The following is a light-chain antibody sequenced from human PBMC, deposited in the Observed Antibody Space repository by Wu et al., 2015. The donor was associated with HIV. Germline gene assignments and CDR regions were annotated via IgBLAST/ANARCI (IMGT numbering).Light chain of an antibody. J-gene: IGKJ1*01. V-gene: IGKV3-20*01. Sequence: EIVLTQSPGTLSLSPGERATLSCRASQSVSSSYLAWYQQKPGQAPRLLIYGASSRATGIPDRFSGSGSGTDFTLTISRLEPEDFAVYYCQQYGSSPWTFGQGPRWKSN. CDR2: GAS. CDR3: QQYGSSPWT. CDR1: QSVSSSY.